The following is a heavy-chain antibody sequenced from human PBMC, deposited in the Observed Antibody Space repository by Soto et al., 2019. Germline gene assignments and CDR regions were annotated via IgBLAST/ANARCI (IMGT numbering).Heavy chain of an antibody. J-gene: IGHJ3*02. CDR3: ASSSWQADAFDI. Sequence: MPGKGLAWMGRIDPRDSYNNYRTSFQGHVTISADKYISTAYLQWSSLKASDTAMYYCASSSWQADAFDIWGQGSMVTV. V-gene: IGHV5-10-1*01. CDR2: IDPRDSYN. D-gene: IGHD6-13*01.